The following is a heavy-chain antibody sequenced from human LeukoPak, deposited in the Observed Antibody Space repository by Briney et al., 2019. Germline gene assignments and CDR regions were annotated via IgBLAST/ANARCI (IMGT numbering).Heavy chain of an antibody. V-gene: IGHV3-7*05. CDR2: IKQDGSEK. D-gene: IGHD6-13*01. J-gene: IGHJ6*02. Sequence: SGGSLRLSCAASGFTFGSYWMSWVRQAPGKGLEWVANIKQDGSEKYYVDSVKGRFTISRDNAKNSLYLQMNSLRAEDTAVYYCARGFGAAAGTAYYYYYGMDVWGQGTTVTVSS. CDR3: ARGFGAAAGTAYYYYYGMDV. CDR1: GFTFGSYW.